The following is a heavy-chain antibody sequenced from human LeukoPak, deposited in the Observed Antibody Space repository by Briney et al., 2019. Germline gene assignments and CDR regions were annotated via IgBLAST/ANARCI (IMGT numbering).Heavy chain of an antibody. V-gene: IGHV3-23*01. Sequence: GGSLRPSCAASGFTFSSYAMNWVRQAPGKGLEWVSVISDSGGSKYYADSVQGRFTTSRDNSKNTLYLQMNSLRLEDTAIYYCTRDPSYWGQGTLVTVSS. CDR1: GFTFSSYA. CDR3: TRDPSY. CDR2: ISDSGGSK. J-gene: IGHJ4*02.